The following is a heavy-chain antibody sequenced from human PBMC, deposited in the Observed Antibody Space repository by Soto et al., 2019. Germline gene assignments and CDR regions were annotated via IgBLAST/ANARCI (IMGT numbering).Heavy chain of an antibody. D-gene: IGHD2-21*01. Sequence: GGSLRLSCAASGFTFSSYSMNWVRQAPGKGLEWVSYISSSSSTIYYADSVKGRFTISRDNAKNSLYLQMNSLRAEDTAVYYCARAGTDCGGDCIEFDYWGQGTLVTVSS. CDR1: GFTFSSYS. CDR2: ISSSSSTI. CDR3: ARAGTDCGGDCIEFDY. V-gene: IGHV3-48*01. J-gene: IGHJ4*02.